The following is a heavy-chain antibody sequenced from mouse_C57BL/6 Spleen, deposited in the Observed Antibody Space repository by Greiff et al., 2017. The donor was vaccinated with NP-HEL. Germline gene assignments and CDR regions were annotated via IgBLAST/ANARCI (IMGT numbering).Heavy chain of an antibody. V-gene: IGHV5-17*01. CDR1: GFTFSDYG. CDR3: ARDGSSDYFDY. CDR2: ISSGSSPI. D-gene: IGHD1-1*01. J-gene: IGHJ2*01. Sequence: EVKLVESGGGLVKPGGSLKLSCAASGFTFSDYGMHWVRQAPEKGLEWVAYISSGSSPIYYADTVKGRFTISRDNAKNTLFLQMTSLRSEDTAMYYCARDGSSDYFDYWGQGTTLTVSS.